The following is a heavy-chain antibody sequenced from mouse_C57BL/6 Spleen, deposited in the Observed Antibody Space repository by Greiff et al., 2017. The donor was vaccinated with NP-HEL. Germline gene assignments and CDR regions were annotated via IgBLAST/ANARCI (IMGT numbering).Heavy chain of an antibody. Sequence: EVQLQQSGPELVKPGASVKISCKASGYTFTDYYMNWVKQSHGKSLEWIGDINPNNGGTSYNQKFKGKATLTVDKSSSTAYMELRSLTSEDSAVYYCAREEYYGGVYAGYFDYWGQGTTLTVSS. CDR1: GYTFTDYY. V-gene: IGHV1-26*01. CDR3: AREEYYGGVYAGYFDY. CDR2: INPNNGGT. J-gene: IGHJ2*01. D-gene: IGHD1-1*02.